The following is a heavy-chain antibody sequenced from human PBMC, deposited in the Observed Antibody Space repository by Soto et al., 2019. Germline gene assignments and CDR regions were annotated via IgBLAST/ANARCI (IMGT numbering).Heavy chain of an antibody. CDR3: ARDSPLYYYYYMDV. V-gene: IGHV3-66*01. J-gene: IGHJ6*03. CDR1: GFTVSSNY. CDR2: IYSGGST. Sequence: GGSLRLSCAASGFTVSSNYMSWVRQAPGKGLEWVSVIYSGGSTYYVDSVKGRFTISRDNSKNTMYLQMNSLRAEDTTVYYCARDSPLYYYYYMDVWGKGTTVTVSS.